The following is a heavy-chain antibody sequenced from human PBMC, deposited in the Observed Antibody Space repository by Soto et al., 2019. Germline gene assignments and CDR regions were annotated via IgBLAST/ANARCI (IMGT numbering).Heavy chain of an antibody. V-gene: IGHV4-59*01. CDR2: ISYSGNT. Sequence: SETLSLTCTVSGGSIISGYWSWIRQPPGKGLEWIGYISYSGNTNYNPSLKSRVTMSVDTPKNQFSLRLSSVTTADTAVYYCAGLRGYAGSPIDYWGQGTLVTVSA. J-gene: IGHJ4*02. CDR1: GGSIISGY. D-gene: IGHD2-15*01. CDR3: AGLRGYAGSPIDY.